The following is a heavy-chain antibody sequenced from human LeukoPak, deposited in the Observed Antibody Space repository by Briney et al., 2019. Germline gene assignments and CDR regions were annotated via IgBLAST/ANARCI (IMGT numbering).Heavy chain of an antibody. Sequence: GRSLRLSCAASGFTFDDYAMHWVRHAPGKGLEWVSGISWNSGSIGYADSVKGRFTISRDNAKNSLYLQMNSLRAEDTALYYCAKDKIYEILTGTNYGMDVWGQGTTVTVSS. V-gene: IGHV3-9*01. CDR3: AKDKIYEILTGTNYGMDV. CDR1: GFTFDDYA. J-gene: IGHJ6*02. D-gene: IGHD3-9*01. CDR2: ISWNSGSI.